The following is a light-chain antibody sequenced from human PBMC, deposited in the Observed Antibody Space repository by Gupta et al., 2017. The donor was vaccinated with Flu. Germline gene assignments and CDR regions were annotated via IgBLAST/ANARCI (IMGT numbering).Light chain of an antibody. CDR3: QSADSSGTYPVV. J-gene: IGLJ2*01. CDR2: KDS. Sequence: SYELPPPPSVSVSPGPPARITCPGDALPKQYAYWYQQKPGQAPVLVIYKDSERPSGIPERFSGSSSGTTVTLTISGVQAEDEADYYCQSADSSGTYPVVFGGGTKLTVL. CDR1: ALPKQY. V-gene: IGLV3-25*02.